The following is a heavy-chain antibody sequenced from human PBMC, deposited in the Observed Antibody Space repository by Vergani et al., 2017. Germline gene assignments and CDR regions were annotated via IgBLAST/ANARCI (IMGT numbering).Heavy chain of an antibody. CDR2: IYYSGST. D-gene: IGHD3-22*01. J-gene: IGHJ4*02. V-gene: IGHV4-38-2*01. Sequence: QVQLQESGPGLVKPSETLSLTCAVSGYSISSGYYWGWIRQPPGKGLEWIGYIYYSGSTNYNPSLKSRVTISVDTSKNQFSLKLSSVTAADTAVYYCARSDYYDSRGGFDYWGQGTLVTVSS. CDR3: ARSDYYDSRGGFDY. CDR1: GYSISSGYY.